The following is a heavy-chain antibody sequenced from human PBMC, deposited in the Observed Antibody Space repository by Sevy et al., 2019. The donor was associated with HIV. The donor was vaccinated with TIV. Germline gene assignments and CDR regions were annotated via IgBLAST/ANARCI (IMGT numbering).Heavy chain of an antibody. CDR2: ISSSGSTI. J-gene: IGHJ4*02. Sequence: GGSLRLSCAASGFTFTDYYMSWIRQAPGKGLEWVSYISSSGSTIYYADSVKGRFTISRDNAKNSLYLQMNSPRAEDTAVYYCARVLGDYGDYFDDFDYWGQGTLVTVSS. CDR1: GFTFTDYY. V-gene: IGHV3-11*01. D-gene: IGHD4-17*01. CDR3: ARVLGDYGDYFDDFDY.